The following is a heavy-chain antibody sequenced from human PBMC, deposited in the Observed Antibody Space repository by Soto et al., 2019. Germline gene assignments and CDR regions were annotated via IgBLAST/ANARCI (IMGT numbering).Heavy chain of an antibody. Sequence: PGGSLRLSCAASGFTFSSYAMGWVRQAPGKGLEWVSAISGSGGSTYYADSVKGRFTISRDNSKNTLFLQMNSLRAEDTAVYYCARDRYSYDSRAYQGVDWYFDLWGRGTLVTVSS. J-gene: IGHJ2*01. CDR2: ISGSGGST. CDR1: GFTFSSYA. D-gene: IGHD3-22*01. CDR3: ARDRYSYDSRAYQGVDWYFDL. V-gene: IGHV3-23*01.